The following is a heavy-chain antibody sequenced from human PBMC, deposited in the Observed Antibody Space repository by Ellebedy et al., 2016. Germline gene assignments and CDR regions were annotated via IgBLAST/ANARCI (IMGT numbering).Heavy chain of an antibody. CDR3: ARDVTSTGDGF. Sequence: ASVKVSXXASGGTFSSYAISWVRQAPGQGLEWMGWISAYNGNTNYAQKLQGRVTMTTDTSTSTAYMELRSLRSDDTAVYYCARDVTSTGDGFWGQGTMVTVSS. CDR2: ISAYNGNT. D-gene: IGHD7-27*01. J-gene: IGHJ3*01. V-gene: IGHV1-18*01. CDR1: GGTFSSYA.